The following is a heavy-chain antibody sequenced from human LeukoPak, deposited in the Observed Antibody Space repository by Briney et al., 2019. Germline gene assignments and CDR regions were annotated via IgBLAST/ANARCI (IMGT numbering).Heavy chain of an antibody. V-gene: IGHV3-74*01. J-gene: IGHJ4*02. CDR1: GFTYSAYW. CDR3: ARDGSGSIDLDH. Sequence: GGSLRLSCSASGFTYSAYWMHWVRQAPGKGLVWVSYVDNDGRGTAYVDSVKGRSTISRGNAKNTVYLQMNSLRVDDTAVYYCARDGSGSIDLDHWGQGTLVTVSS. CDR2: VDNDGRGT. D-gene: IGHD3-3*01.